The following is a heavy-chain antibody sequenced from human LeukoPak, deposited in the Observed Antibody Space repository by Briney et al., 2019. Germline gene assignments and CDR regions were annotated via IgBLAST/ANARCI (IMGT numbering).Heavy chain of an antibody. CDR3: ARAVVPAASLYYYYYYMDV. CDR2: IIPIFGTA. J-gene: IGHJ6*03. CDR1: GGTFSSYA. Sequence: ASVKVSCKASGGTFSSYAISWVRQVPGQGLEWMGWIIPIFGTANYAQKFQGRVTITADESTSTAYMQLSSLRSEDTAVYYCARAVVPAASLYYYYYYMDVWGKGTTVTVSS. V-gene: IGHV1-69*01. D-gene: IGHD2-2*01.